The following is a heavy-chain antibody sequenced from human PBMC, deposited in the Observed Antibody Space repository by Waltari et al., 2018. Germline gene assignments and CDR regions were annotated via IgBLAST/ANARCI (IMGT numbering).Heavy chain of an antibody. D-gene: IGHD4-17*01. CDR1: GGSISSYY. CDR2: IYYRGST. CDR3: ARSIGYGDSGYFQH. J-gene: IGHJ1*01. V-gene: IGHV4-59*01. Sequence: QVQLQESGPGLVKPSETLSLTCTVSGGSISSYYWSWIRQPPGKGLEGIGYIYYRGSTSYNPSLKSRVTISVDTSKNQFSLKLSSVTAADTAVYYCARSIGYGDSGYFQHWGQGTLVTVSS.